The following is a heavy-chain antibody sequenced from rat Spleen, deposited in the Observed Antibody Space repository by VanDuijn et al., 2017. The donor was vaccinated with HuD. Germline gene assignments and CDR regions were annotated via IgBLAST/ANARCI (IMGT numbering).Heavy chain of an antibody. D-gene: IGHD1-12*01. CDR3: TRGTYYRH. CDR1: GFSLTDYS. V-gene: IGHV2S63*01. Sequence: VQLKESGPGLVQPSQTLSLTCTVSGFSLTDYSVHWVRQPPGKGLEWMGVIWNTGGTRYNSALKSRLSISRDTSKSQVFLKMNSLRSEDTATYYCTRGTYYRHWGQGVMVTVSS. J-gene: IGHJ2*01. CDR2: IWNTGGT.